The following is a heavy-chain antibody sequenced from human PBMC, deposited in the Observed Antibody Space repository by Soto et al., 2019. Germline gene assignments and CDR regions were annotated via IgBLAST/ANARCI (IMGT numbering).Heavy chain of an antibody. Sequence: SETLSLTCDVSGGSITTNDYSWNWIRQPPGKGLEWIGYIYHSGGTFYNPSLKSRVSMSVDRSKNQFSLRLNSVTAADTAVYYCARGYHCDATTCYAQPRSGPWGQGALVTVSS. V-gene: IGHV4-30-2*01. CDR3: ARGYHCDATTCYAQPRSGP. CDR2: IYHSGGT. D-gene: IGHD2-2*01. CDR1: GGSITTNDYS. J-gene: IGHJ5*02.